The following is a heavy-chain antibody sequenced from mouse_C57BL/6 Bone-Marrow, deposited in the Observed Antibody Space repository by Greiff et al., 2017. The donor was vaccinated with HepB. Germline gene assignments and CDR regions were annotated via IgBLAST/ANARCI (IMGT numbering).Heavy chain of an antibody. V-gene: IGHV1-69*01. CDR2: IDPSDSYT. CDR3: ARSYWECFDY. CDR1: GYTFTSYW. J-gene: IGHJ2*01. D-gene: IGHD4-1*01. Sequence: VKQSCKASGYTFTSYWMHWVKQRPGQGLEWIGEIDPSDSYTNYNQKFKGKSTLTVDKSSSTAYMQLSSLTSEDSAVYYCARSYWECFDYWGQGTTLTVSS.